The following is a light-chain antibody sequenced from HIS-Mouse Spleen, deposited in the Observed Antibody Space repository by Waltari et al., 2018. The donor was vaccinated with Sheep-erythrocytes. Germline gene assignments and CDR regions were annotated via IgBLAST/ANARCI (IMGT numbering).Light chain of an antibody. J-gene: IGLJ2*01. CDR1: ALPKKY. V-gene: IGLV3-10*01. CDR3: YSTDSSGNHRV. Sequence: SYELTQPPSVSVSPGQTASITCPGDALPKKYAYWYQQKSGQAPWLVIYEDSKRPSGIPERFSGSSSGTMATLTISGAQVEDEADYYCYSTDSSGNHRVFGGGTKLTVL. CDR2: EDS.